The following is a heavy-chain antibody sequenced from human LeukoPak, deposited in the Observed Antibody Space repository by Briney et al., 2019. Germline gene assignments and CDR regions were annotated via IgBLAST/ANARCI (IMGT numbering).Heavy chain of an antibody. Sequence: ASVEVSCKVSGYTLTELSMHWVRQAPGKGLEWMGGFDPEDGETIYAQKFQGRVTMTEDTSTDTAYMELSSLRSEDTAVYYCATGIAVAGTATFDYWGQGTLVTVSS. CDR3: ATGIAVAGTATFDY. D-gene: IGHD6-19*01. V-gene: IGHV1-24*01. CDR1: GYTLTELS. J-gene: IGHJ4*02. CDR2: FDPEDGET.